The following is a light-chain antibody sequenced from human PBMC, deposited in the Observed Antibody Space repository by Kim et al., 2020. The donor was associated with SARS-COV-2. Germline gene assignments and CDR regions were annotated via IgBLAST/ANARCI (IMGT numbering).Light chain of an antibody. Sequence: QSALTQPASVSGSPGQSITISCAGTSSDIGGSDSVSWYQQHPGRAPKLMVFDVNNRPSGISDRFLGSKSGNTASLTIFGLQADDEADYYCSSYSTGSTLVVFGGGTQLTVL. CDR2: DVN. CDR3: SSYSTGSTLVV. J-gene: IGLJ2*01. V-gene: IGLV2-14*03. CDR1: SSDIGGSDS.